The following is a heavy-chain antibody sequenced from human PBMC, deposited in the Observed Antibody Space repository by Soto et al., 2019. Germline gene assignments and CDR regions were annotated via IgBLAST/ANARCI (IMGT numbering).Heavy chain of an antibody. V-gene: IGHV3-23*01. Sequence: PGGSLRLSCAASRFNLRSYAMTWVRQAPGKGLEWVSGISGSGGSTTYADSVKGRFTISRDNSKNTLYLQMNSLRVDDTAVYYCAKALGLDLEGNFYFDFWGQGTLVTVSS. CDR2: ISGSGGST. CDR1: RFNLRSYA. CDR3: AKALGLDLEGNFYFDF. J-gene: IGHJ4*02.